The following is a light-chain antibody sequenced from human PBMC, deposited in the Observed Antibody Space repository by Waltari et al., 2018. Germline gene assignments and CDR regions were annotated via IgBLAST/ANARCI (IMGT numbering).Light chain of an antibody. Sequence: IQMTQSPSSLSASVGDRVTITCRASQSISTSLNWYQQIPGKAPKLLIYVASSLQSGVPSRFSGSGSGTDFTLTISSLQPEDFATYYCQQSYSTPDTFGQGTKLEIK. CDR1: QSISTS. V-gene: IGKV1-39*01. CDR3: QQSYSTPDT. CDR2: VAS. J-gene: IGKJ2*01.